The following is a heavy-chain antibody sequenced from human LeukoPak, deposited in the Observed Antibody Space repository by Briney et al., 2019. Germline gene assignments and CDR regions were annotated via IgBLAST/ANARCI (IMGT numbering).Heavy chain of an antibody. D-gene: IGHD6-19*01. CDR3: ARGRKQWLVRTGGYFQH. V-gene: IGHV4-59*12. Sequence: SETLSLTCTVSGGSISSYYWSWIRQPPGKGLEWIGYIYYSGSTNYNPSLKSRVTISVDTSKNQFSLKLSSVTAADTAVYYCARGRKQWLVRTGGYFQHWGQGTLVTVSS. J-gene: IGHJ1*01. CDR2: IYYSGST. CDR1: GGSISSYY.